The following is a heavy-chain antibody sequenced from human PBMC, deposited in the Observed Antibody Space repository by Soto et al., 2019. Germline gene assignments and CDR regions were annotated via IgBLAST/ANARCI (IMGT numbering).Heavy chain of an antibody. V-gene: IGHV1-3*01. CDR1: GYTFTSYA. CDR2: INAGNGNT. CDR3: ARADYIWGSYRPNDDY. Sequence: ASVKVSCKASGYTFTSYAMHWVRQAPGQRLEWMGWINAGNGNTKYSQKFQGRVTITRDTSASTAYMELSSLRSEDTAVYYCARADYIWGSYRPNDDYWGQGTLVTVSS. D-gene: IGHD3-16*02. J-gene: IGHJ4*02.